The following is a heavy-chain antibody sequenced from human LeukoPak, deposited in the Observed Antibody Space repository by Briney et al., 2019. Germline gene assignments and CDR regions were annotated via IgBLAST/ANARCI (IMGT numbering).Heavy chain of an antibody. CDR3: ARGKALQFLDWLPQLYY. Sequence: ASVKVSCKASGYTLTTYDINWVRQATGQGLEWMGWMNPGTGDTGYAQKFQDRVTMTRNTSLNTAYMELNSLRYEDTAAYYCARGKALQFLDWLPQLYYWGQRTVVTLSS. CDR2: MNPGTGDT. V-gene: IGHV1-8*02. D-gene: IGHD3-3*01. CDR1: GYTLTTYD. J-gene: IGHJ4*02.